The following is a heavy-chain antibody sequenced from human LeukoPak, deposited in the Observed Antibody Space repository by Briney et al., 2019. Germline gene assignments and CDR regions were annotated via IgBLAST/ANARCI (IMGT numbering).Heavy chain of an antibody. J-gene: IGHJ6*02. D-gene: IGHD6-13*01. CDR3: AREERYSSSWYEIYYYYYGMDV. Sequence: SETLSLTCTVSGGSISSYCWSWIRQPAGKGLEWIGRIYTSGSTNYNPSLKSRVTMSVDTSKNQFSLKLSSVTAADTAVYYCAREERYSSSWYEIYYYYYGMDVWGQGTTVTVSS. CDR2: IYTSGST. CDR1: GGSISSYC. V-gene: IGHV4-4*07.